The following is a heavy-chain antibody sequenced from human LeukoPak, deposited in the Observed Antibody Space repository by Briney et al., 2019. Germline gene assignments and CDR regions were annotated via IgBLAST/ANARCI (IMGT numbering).Heavy chain of an antibody. CDR2: ISYDGSNK. J-gene: IGHJ6*03. CDR1: GFTFSSYA. CDR3: AGPKFYYMDV. Sequence: GGSLRLSCAASGFTFSSYAMHWVRQAPGKGLEWVAVISYDGSNKYYADSVKGRFTISRDNSKNTLYLQMNSLRAEDTAVYYCAGPKFYYMDVWGKGTTVTVSS. V-gene: IGHV3-30*04.